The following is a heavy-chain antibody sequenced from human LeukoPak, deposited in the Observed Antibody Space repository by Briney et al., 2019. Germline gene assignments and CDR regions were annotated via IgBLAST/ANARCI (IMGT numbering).Heavy chain of an antibody. CDR2: IYRSGST. CDR3: ARQPKSYYYDSSGYDLDY. CDR1: GGSISSYY. Sequence: SETLSLTCTVSGGSISSYYWSWIRQPAGKGLEWTGRIYRSGSTNYNPSLKSQVTMSVDTSKNQFSLKLSSVTAADTAVYYCARQPKSYYYDSSGYDLDYWGQGTLVTVSS. V-gene: IGHV4-4*07. D-gene: IGHD3-22*01. J-gene: IGHJ4*02.